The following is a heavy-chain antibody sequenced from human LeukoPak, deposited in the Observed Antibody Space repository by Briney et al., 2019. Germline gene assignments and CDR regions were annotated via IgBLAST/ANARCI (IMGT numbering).Heavy chain of an antibody. CDR2: INRSGST. CDR1: GGSFSGYY. D-gene: IGHD2-2*01. Sequence: SETLSLTCAVYGGSFSGYYWSWIRQPPGKGLEWIGEINRSGSTNYNPSLKSRVTISVDTSKNQFSLKPSSVTAADTAVYYCASGYCSSTSCYRGGGYWGQGTLVTVSS. J-gene: IGHJ4*02. CDR3: ASGYCSSTSCYRGGGY. V-gene: IGHV4-34*01.